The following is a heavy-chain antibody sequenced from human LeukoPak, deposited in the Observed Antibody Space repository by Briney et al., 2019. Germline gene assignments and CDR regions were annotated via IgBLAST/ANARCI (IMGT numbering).Heavy chain of an antibody. V-gene: IGHV4-39*07. Sequence: SETLSLTCTVSGGSISSSSYYWGWIRQPPGKGLEWIGSIYYSGGTYYNPSLKSRVTISVDTSKNQFSLKLSSVAAADTAVYYCARDRRGTVFWGQGTLVTVSS. D-gene: IGHD4-17*01. CDR3: ARDRRGTVF. J-gene: IGHJ4*02. CDR2: IYYSGGT. CDR1: GGSISSSSYY.